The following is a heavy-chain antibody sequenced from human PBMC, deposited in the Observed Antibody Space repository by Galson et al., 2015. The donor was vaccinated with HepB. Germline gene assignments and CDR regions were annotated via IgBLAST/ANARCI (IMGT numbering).Heavy chain of an antibody. CDR3: AKVGITYYYYYYMDV. V-gene: IGHV3-30*18. Sequence: SLRLSCAASGFTFSSYGMHWVRQAPGKGLEWVAVISYDGSNKYYADSVKGRFTISRDNSKNTLYLQMNSLRAEDTAVYYCAKVGITYYYYYYMDVWGKGTTVTVSS. J-gene: IGHJ6*03. D-gene: IGHD6-13*01. CDR2: ISYDGSNK. CDR1: GFTFSSYG.